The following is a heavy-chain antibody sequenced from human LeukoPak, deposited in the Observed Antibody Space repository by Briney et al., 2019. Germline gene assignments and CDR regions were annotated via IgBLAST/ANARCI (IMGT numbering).Heavy chain of an antibody. CDR1: GYTFTGYY. CDR2: INPNSGGT. Sequence: GASVKVSCKASGYTFTGYYMHWVRQAPGQGLEWMGWINPNSGGTNYAQKFQGRVTMTRDTSISTAYMELSRLRSDDTAVYYCARADRNGDYPEDYWGQGTLVTVSS. D-gene: IGHD4-17*01. V-gene: IGHV1-2*02. J-gene: IGHJ4*02. CDR3: ARADRNGDYPEDY.